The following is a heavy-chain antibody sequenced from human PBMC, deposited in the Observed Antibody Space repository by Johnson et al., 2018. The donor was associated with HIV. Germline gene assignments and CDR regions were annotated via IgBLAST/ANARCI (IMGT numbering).Heavy chain of an antibody. D-gene: IGHD5-24*01. Sequence: QVQLVEYGGGVVQPGRSLRLSCAASGFTFSNYGMHWVRQAPGKGLEWVAVIWFDGSNKYYADSVKGRFTISRDNSKNTLYLQMNSLRAEDTAVYYCARDGDEFGDGYNPTEIWGRGTKVTVSS. CDR3: ARDGDEFGDGYNPTEI. CDR1: GFTFSNYG. J-gene: IGHJ3*02. V-gene: IGHV3-30*19. CDR2: IWFDGSNK.